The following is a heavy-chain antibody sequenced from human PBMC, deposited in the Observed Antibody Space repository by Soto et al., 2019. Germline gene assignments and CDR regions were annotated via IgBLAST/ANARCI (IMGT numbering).Heavy chain of an antibody. D-gene: IGHD6-13*01. J-gene: IGHJ5*02. Sequence: GWSLRLSCAASGFTFRSFTMNWVRQAPGKGLEWVSTISSNSAYIYYTDALRGRFTISRDNAKNSLHLQMNSLRAEDTAVYYCTRDASRDSSARGWFDPWGQGTLVTVSS. CDR3: TRDASRDSSARGWFDP. V-gene: IGHV3-21*01. CDR1: GFTFRSFT. CDR2: ISSNSAYI.